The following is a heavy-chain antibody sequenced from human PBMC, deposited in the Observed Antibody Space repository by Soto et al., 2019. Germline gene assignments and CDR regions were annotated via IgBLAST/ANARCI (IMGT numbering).Heavy chain of an antibody. V-gene: IGHV4-59*08. CDR1: GDSFSPYY. D-gene: IGHD4-4*01. J-gene: IGHJ6*02. CDR3: ARVRMTTVTTYDGSGYYGMDV. CDR2: IYYSGNT. Sequence: LSLTCTVSGDSFSPYYWSWIRQPPGKGLEWIGYIYYSGNTNYNPSLKSRVTISVDTSKNQFSLKLSSVTAADTAVYYCARVRMTTVTTYDGSGYYGMDVWGQGTTVTVSS.